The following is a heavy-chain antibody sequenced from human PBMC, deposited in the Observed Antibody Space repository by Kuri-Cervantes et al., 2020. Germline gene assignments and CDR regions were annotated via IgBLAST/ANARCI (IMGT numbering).Heavy chain of an antibody. V-gene: IGHV1-69*06. Sequence: SSVNVSCKASVCTFSSYSISWVRQAPGQGLEWMGGIIPIFGTANYAQKFQGRVTITADKSTNTAYMELSSLRSEDTAVYYCERATEAVAGTRAPHRYFDYWGQGTLVTVSS. D-gene: IGHD6-19*01. CDR1: VCTFSSYS. CDR2: IIPIFGTA. J-gene: IGHJ4*02. CDR3: ERATEAVAGTRAPHRYFDY.